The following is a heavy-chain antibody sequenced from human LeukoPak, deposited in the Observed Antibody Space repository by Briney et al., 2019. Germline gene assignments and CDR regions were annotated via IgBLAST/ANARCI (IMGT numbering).Heavy chain of an antibody. CDR3: AREPDLWFGETNYYYYYMDV. V-gene: IGHV4-4*07. CDR2: IYTSGST. J-gene: IGHJ6*03. CDR1: GGSISSYY. Sequence: SETLSLTCTVSGGSISSYYWSWIRQPAGKGLEWIGRIYTSGSTNYNPSLKSRVTMSVDTSKNQFSLKLSSVTVADTAVYYCAREPDLWFGETNYYYYYMDVWGKGTTVTISS. D-gene: IGHD3-10*01.